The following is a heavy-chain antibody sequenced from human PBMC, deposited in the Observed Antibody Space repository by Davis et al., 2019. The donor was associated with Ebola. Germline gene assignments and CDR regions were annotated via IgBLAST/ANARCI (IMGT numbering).Heavy chain of an antibody. Sequence: GESLKISCAASGFTFSNAWMSWVRQAPGKGLEWVGRIRNKVKSYSTDYAASVKGRFTISRDDSKNSLYLQMNSLKTEDTAVYYCARAPFYDSSGYSLDAFDIWGQGTMVTVSS. D-gene: IGHD3-22*01. CDR2: IRNKVKSYST. V-gene: IGHV3-72*01. CDR1: GFTFSNAW. J-gene: IGHJ3*02. CDR3: ARAPFYDSSGYSLDAFDI.